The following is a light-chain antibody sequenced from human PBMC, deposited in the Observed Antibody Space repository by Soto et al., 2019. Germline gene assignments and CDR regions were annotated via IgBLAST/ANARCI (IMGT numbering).Light chain of an antibody. Sequence: QSALTQPASVSGSPGQSITISCSGTSSDIGGYNYVSWYQQHPGKAPKLMIYEVSNRPPGVSNRFSGSKSGNTASLTISGLQAEDEADYYCNSYTSSSTRVFGGGTKLTVL. J-gene: IGLJ3*02. CDR2: EVS. CDR3: NSYTSSSTRV. CDR1: SSDIGGYNY. V-gene: IGLV2-14*01.